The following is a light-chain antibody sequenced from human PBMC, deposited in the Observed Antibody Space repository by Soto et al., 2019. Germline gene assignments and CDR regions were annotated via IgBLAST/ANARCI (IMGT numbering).Light chain of an antibody. Sequence: DIPLTQSPSFLSASVGDRVTITCRASQGISSYLAWYQQKPGKAPKLLIHAASTLQSGVPSRFSGSGSGTEFTLTISSLQPEDFATYYCQQLNSYPFTFGGGTKVEIK. CDR3: QQLNSYPFT. CDR1: QGISSY. V-gene: IGKV1-9*01. J-gene: IGKJ4*01. CDR2: AAS.